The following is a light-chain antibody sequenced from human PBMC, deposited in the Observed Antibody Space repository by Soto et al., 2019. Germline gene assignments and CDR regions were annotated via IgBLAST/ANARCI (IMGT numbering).Light chain of an antibody. CDR1: QSVLYRSNNQNH. V-gene: IGKV4-1*01. Sequence: DIVMTQSPDSLAVSLGERATINCKSSQSVLYRSNNQNHLAWYQQKPGQPPKLLIYWASTRESGVPDRFSGSGSGTDFTLTISSLQAEDVAVYYCQQYYSTPRTFGQGTKVDI. J-gene: IGKJ1*01. CDR3: QQYYSTPRT. CDR2: WAS.